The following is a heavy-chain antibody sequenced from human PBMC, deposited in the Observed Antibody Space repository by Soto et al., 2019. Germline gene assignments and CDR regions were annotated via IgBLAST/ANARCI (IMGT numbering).Heavy chain of an antibody. CDR3: ARVGTNYYGSGSYYDGDY. J-gene: IGHJ4*02. D-gene: IGHD3-10*01. V-gene: IGHV1-46*01. CDR2: INPSGGYT. CDR1: GYTFTSYY. Sequence: RASVKVSCKASGYTFTSYYMNWVRQAPGQGLEWLGIINPSGGYTTYAQRFLGRVTMTSDTSTSTVHMELGSLTSEDTAVYYCARVGTNYYGSGSYYDGDYWGQGTLVTVSS.